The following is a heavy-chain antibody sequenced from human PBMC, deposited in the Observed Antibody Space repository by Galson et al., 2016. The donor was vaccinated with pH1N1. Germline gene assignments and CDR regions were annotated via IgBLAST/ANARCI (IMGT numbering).Heavy chain of an antibody. Sequence: QSGAEVKKPGESLKISCKGTGYSFSTYWIAWVRQMPGEGQEWMGIIYPGDSDTRYSPSFQGQVTISADKSISAAYLQWSSLQTSDTAMYFCARLGIPATIDYHYYMDVWGKGTTVTVSS. D-gene: IGHD2-2*01. V-gene: IGHV5-51*01. CDR2: IYPGDSDT. CDR1: GYSFSTYW. CDR3: ARLGIPATIDYHYYMDV. J-gene: IGHJ6*03.